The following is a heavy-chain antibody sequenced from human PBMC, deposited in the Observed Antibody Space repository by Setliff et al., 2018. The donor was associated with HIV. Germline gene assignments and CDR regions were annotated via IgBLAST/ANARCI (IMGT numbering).Heavy chain of an antibody. Sequence: ASVKVSCKASGYTFTTYYMHWVRQAPGQGLEWMGIINPAGNPTSYAQKFQGRLTMTRDTSISTAYMELSRLRSDDTAVYYCARVPYGAEEWEQPEDYWGQGTLVTVSS. CDR2: INPAGNPT. D-gene: IGHD1-26*01. J-gene: IGHJ4*02. CDR3: ARVPYGAEEWEQPEDY. V-gene: IGHV1-46*01. CDR1: GYTFTTYY.